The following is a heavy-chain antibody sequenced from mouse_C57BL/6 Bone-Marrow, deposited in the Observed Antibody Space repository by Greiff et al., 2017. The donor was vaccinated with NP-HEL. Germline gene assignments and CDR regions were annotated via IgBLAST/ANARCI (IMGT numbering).Heavy chain of an antibody. CDR3: ARYTTVLMDY. Sequence: EVQLVESGGGLVQPGGSLSLSCAAPGFTFTDYYMSWVRQPPGKALEWLGFIRNKANGYTTEYSASVKGRFTISRDNSQSILYLQMNALRAEDSATYYCARYTTVLMDYWGQGTSVTVSS. CDR2: IRNKANGYTT. D-gene: IGHD1-1*01. V-gene: IGHV7-3*01. CDR1: GFTFTDYY. J-gene: IGHJ4*01.